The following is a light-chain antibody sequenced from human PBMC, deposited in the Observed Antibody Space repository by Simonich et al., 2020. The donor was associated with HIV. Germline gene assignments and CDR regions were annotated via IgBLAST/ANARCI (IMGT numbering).Light chain of an antibody. CDR1: QSVSSY. CDR2: DAS. V-gene: IGKV3-11*01. J-gene: IGKJ2*01. Sequence: EIVLTQSPATLSLSPGERAALSCRASQSVSSYLAWYQQKPGQAPRLLIYDASNRATGIPARCSGSGSGTDFTLTISSLEPEDFAVYYCQQRSYWMYTFGQGTKLEIK. CDR3: QQRSYWMYT.